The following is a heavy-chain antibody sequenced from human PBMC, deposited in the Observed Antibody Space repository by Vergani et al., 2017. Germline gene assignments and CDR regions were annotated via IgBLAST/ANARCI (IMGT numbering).Heavy chain of an antibody. CDR2: IKHSGST. D-gene: IGHD3-10*01. J-gene: IGHJ4*02. V-gene: IGHV4-34*01. CDR3: ARRKVRGVIIRPSAPIDY. Sequence: QVQLQQWGAGLLKPSETLSLTCAVYGGSFSGYYWRWIRQPPGKGLEWSGEIKHSGSTNYNPSLKRRVTISVETSKNQFSLKLSSVTAADTAVYYCARRKVRGVIIRPSAPIDYWGQGTLVTVSS. CDR1: GGSFSGYY.